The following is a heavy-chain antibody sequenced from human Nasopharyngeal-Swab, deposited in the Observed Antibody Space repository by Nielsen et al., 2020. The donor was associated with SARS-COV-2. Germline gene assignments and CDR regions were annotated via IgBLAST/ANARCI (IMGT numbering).Heavy chain of an antibody. J-gene: IGHJ6*03. D-gene: IGHD4-17*01. CDR3: ARDLPPYGDYYMDV. CDR2: ISSSGSTI. Sequence: GESLKISCAASGFTFSSYKMNWVRQAPGKGLEWVSYISSSGSTIYYADSVKGRFTISRDNAKNSLYLQMNSLRAEDTAVYYCARDLPPYGDYYMDVWGKGTTVTVSS. V-gene: IGHV3-48*03. CDR1: GFTFSSYK.